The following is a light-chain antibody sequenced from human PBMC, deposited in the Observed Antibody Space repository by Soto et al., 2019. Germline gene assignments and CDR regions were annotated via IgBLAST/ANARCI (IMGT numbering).Light chain of an antibody. J-gene: IGKJ1*01. CDR2: VAS. CDR3: QQYNNWPRT. V-gene: IGKV3-15*01. Sequence: EIVMTQSPATLSVSPGERATLSCSASQSVSSNLAWYQHQPGQAPRLLIYVASTMATGIPARFSGSGSGTEFTLTISSLQSEDFAVYYCQQYNNWPRTFGQGTKVEIK. CDR1: QSVSSN.